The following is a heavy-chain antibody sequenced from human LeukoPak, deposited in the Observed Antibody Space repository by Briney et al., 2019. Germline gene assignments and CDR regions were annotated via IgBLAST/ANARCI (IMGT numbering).Heavy chain of an antibody. CDR1: GFTLSNRW. V-gene: IGHV3-7*01. Sequence: GGSLRLSCEVSGFTLSNRWMTWVRQAPGKGLEWVATIKQGGSDKFYVDSVKGRFTISGDNAKNSLYLQMNSLRAEDTAVYYCARDPFDLWSQGTLVTVSS. J-gene: IGHJ5*02. CDR2: IKQGGSDK. CDR3: ARDPFDL.